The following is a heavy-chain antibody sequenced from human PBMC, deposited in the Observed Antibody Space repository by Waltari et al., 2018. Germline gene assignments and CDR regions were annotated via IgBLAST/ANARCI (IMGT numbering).Heavy chain of an antibody. CDR1: GGSISSGGYS. D-gene: IGHD6-13*01. J-gene: IGHJ4*02. CDR2: IYHSGST. Sequence: QLQLQESGSGLVKPSQTLSLTCAVSGGSISSGGYSWSWIRPPPGKGLEWIGYIYHSGSTYYNPSLKSRVTISVDRSKNQFSLKLSSVTAADTAVYYCARDGGGSSWYYFDYWGQGTLVTVSS. CDR3: ARDGGGSSWYYFDY. V-gene: IGHV4-30-2*01.